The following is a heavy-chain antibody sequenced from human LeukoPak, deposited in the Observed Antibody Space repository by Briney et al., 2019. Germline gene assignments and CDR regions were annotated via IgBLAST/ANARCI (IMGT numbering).Heavy chain of an antibody. Sequence: GASVKVSCKASGYTFTSYYMHWVRQAPGQGLEWMGIINPSGGSTSYAQKFQGRVTMTRDMSTSTVYMELSSLRSEDTAVYYCARDIGWNDAPDVWGKGTTVTVSS. CDR3: ARDIGWNDAPDV. J-gene: IGHJ6*04. CDR2: INPSGGST. CDR1: GYTFTSYY. V-gene: IGHV1-46*01. D-gene: IGHD1-1*01.